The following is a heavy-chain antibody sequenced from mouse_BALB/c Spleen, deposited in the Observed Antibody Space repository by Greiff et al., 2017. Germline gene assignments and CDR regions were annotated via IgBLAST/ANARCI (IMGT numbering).Heavy chain of an antibody. CDR3: ARWGLGSSYWYFDV. V-gene: IGHV1-87*01. CDR1: GYTFTSYW. J-gene: IGHJ1*01. D-gene: IGHD1-1*01. CDR2: IYPGDGDT. Sequence: QVQLQQSGAELARPGASVKLSCKASGYTFTSYWMQWVKQRPGQGLEWIGAIYPGDGDTRYTQKFKGKATLTADKSSSTAYMQLSSLASEDSAVYYCARWGLGSSYWYFDVWGAGTTVTVSS.